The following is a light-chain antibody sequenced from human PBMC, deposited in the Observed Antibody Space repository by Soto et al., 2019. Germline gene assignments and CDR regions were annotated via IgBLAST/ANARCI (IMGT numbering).Light chain of an antibody. V-gene: IGKV1-33*01. Sequence: DIQMTQSPSSLSASVGDRVTITCQASHHISDYLNWYQQRPGKAPKLLIYDASNLQTGVPIRFRGSGSWTHITLPISSLQPEDAATYYCLQYDSVPRLFGGGTNVEI. J-gene: IGKJ4*01. CDR3: LQYDSVPRL. CDR2: DAS. CDR1: HHISDY.